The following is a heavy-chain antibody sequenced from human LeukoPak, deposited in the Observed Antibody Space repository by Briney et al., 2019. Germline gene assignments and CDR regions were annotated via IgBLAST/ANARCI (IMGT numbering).Heavy chain of an antibody. CDR1: GFSVSSNY. J-gene: IGHJ4*02. Sequence: GGSLRLSCAASGFSVSSNYMNWVRQAPGKGLEWVSITYNVGTTYYTDSVKGRFTISGDNSKNTLYLQMNSLRADDTAVYYCARGYGSGSYYFWGQGTLVTASS. CDR2: TYNVGTT. V-gene: IGHV3-66*01. CDR3: ARGYGSGSYYF. D-gene: IGHD3-10*01.